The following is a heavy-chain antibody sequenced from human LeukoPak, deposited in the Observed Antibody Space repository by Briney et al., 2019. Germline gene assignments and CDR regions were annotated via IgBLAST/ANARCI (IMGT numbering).Heavy chain of an antibody. CDR3: ARSSGGAGWFDP. D-gene: IGHD3-10*01. J-gene: IGHJ5*02. CDR1: GFSRSTSGMC. CDR2: IDWDDDK. V-gene: IGHV2-70*11. Sequence: SGPALGKPTQTLTLTFTCSGFSRSTSGMCVSWIRQPPGKALEWLARIDWDDDKYYSTSLKTRLTISKDTSKNQVVLTMTNMDPVDTATYYCARSSGGAGWFDPWGRGTLVTVSS.